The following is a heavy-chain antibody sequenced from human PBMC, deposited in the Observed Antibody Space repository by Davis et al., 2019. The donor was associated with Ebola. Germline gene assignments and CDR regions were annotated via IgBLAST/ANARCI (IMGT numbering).Heavy chain of an antibody. CDR2: IIPIFGTA. CDR1: GGTFSSYA. J-gene: IGHJ6*02. Sequence: SVKVSCKASGGTFSSYAISWVRQAPGQGLEWMGGIIPIFGTANYAQKFQGRVTITADESTSTAYMELSSLRSEDTAVYYCARDQGDTMVQGVNYYGMDVWGQGTTVTVSS. CDR3: ARDQGDTMVQGVNYYGMDV. V-gene: IGHV1-69*13. D-gene: IGHD3-10*01.